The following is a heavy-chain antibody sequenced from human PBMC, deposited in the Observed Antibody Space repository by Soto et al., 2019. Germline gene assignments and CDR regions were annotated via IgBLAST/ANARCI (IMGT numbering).Heavy chain of an antibody. Sequence: SQTLSLTCTVSGGSISSSSYYWGWIRQPPGKGLEWIGSIYYSGSTYYNPSLKSRVTISVDTSKNQFSLKLSSVTAADTAVYYCARHYYGSDRWGDYYYYMDVWGKGTTVTVSS. CDR1: GGSISSSSYY. J-gene: IGHJ6*03. CDR3: ARHYYGSDRWGDYYYYMDV. D-gene: IGHD3-10*01. CDR2: IYYSGST. V-gene: IGHV4-39*01.